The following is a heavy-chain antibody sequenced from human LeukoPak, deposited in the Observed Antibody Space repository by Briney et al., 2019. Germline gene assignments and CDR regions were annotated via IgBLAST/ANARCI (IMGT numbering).Heavy chain of an antibody. D-gene: IGHD3-22*01. J-gene: IGHJ2*01. Sequence: SAPLSLTCTFSGGSISSSSYYWGWIREHPRKGLECIGCIYYSRCTYYNQSLYSRVTISVDTSTNQFSLKLTSVTAADTSVYYCARQQYYYDSSGYRAPGRWYFDLWGRGTLVTVSS. CDR2: IYYSRCT. CDR3: ARQQYYYDSSGYRAPGRWYFDL. CDR1: GGSISSSSYY. V-gene: IGHV4-39*01.